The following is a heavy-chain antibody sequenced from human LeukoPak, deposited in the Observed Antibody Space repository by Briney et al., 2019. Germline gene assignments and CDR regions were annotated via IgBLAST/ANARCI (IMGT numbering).Heavy chain of an antibody. J-gene: IGHJ3*02. CDR3: ARLDNNAWYYAFDI. D-gene: IGHD6-19*01. Sequence: SQTLSLTCTVSGGSISSSSYYWGWLRQPPGKVLEWIGSIYYSGSTYYNPSLKSRVTISVDTSKNQFSLKLSSVTAAATAVYCCARLDNNAWYYAFDIWSQGTMVTVSS. V-gene: IGHV4-39*01. CDR2: IYYSGST. CDR1: GGSISSSSYY.